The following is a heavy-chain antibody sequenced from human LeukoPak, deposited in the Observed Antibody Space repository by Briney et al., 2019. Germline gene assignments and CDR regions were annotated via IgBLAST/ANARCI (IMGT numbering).Heavy chain of an antibody. CDR1: GGSISSSSYY. D-gene: IGHD4-11*01. CDR3: ARHLGNYLDWFDP. Sequence: SETLYLTCTVSGGSISSSSYYWGWIRQPPGKGLEWIGTIYYSGNTYYNPPLKSRVTMSVDMSKNQFSLMLSSVTAADTAVYYCARHLGNYLDWFDPWGQGTLVTVSS. J-gene: IGHJ5*02. V-gene: IGHV4-39*01. CDR2: IYYSGNT.